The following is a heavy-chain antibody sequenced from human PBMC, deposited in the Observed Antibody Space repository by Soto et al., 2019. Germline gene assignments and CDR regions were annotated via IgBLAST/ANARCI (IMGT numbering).Heavy chain of an antibody. CDR1: GGSISSGGYS. J-gene: IGHJ4*02. CDR3: ARAGLRRYYFDY. CDR2: IYHSGST. V-gene: IGHV4-30-2*01. D-gene: IGHD3-16*02. Sequence: PSETLSLTCAVSGGSISSGGYSWSWIRQPPGKGLEWIGYIYHSGSTYYNPSLKSRATISVDRSKNQFSLKLSSVTAADTAVYYCARAGLRRYYFDYWGQGTLVTVSS.